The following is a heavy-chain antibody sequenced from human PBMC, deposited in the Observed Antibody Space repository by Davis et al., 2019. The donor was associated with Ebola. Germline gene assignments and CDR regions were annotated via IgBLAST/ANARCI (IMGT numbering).Heavy chain of an antibody. Sequence: AASVKVSCKASGYTFTSYAISWVRQAPGQGLEWMGGIIPIFGTANYAQKFQGRVTITADESTSTAYMELSSLRSEDTAVYYCAHPGRYDFWSGYYYGMDVWGQGTTVTVSS. CDR3: AHPGRYDFWSGYYYGMDV. CDR1: GYTFTSYA. CDR2: IIPIFGTA. V-gene: IGHV1-69*13. J-gene: IGHJ6*02. D-gene: IGHD3-3*01.